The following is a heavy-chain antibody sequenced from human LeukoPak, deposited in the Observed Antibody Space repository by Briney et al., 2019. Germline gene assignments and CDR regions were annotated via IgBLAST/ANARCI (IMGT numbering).Heavy chain of an antibody. CDR1: GFTFSSYA. J-gene: IGHJ5*02. V-gene: IGHV3-23*01. CDR3: AKASFYDSIP. D-gene: IGHD3-22*01. CDR2: ISGSGGST. Sequence: GGSLRLSCAASGFTFSSYAMSWVRQAPGKGLEWVSGISGSGGSTYYADSVKGRFTISRDNSKSTLYLQMNSLRAEDTAIYYCAKASFYDSIPWGQGTLVTVSS.